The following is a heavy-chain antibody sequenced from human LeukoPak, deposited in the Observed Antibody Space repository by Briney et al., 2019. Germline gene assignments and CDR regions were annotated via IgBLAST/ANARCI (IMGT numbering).Heavy chain of an antibody. V-gene: IGHV1-2*02. CDR2: INPNSGGT. CDR3: AREGVVPAASNRGDY. J-gene: IGHJ4*02. CDR1: GYTFTGYY. D-gene: IGHD2-2*01. Sequence: GASVKVSCKASGYTFTGYYMHWVRQAPGQGLEWMGWINPNSGGTNYAQKFQGRVTMTRDTSISTAYMKLSRLRSDDTAVYYCAREGVVPAASNRGDYWGQGTLVTVSS.